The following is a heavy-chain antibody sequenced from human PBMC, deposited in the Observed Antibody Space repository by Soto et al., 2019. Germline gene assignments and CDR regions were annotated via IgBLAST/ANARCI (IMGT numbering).Heavy chain of an antibody. CDR1: GGSISSSNW. J-gene: IGHJ5*02. Sequence: LSLTCAVSGGSISSSNWWSWVRQPPGKGLEWIGEIYHSGSTNYNPSLKSRVTISVDRSKNQFSLKLSSVTAADTAVYYCARQFRLGSDPVENWFDPWGQGTLDTVSS. V-gene: IGHV4-4*02. CDR2: IYHSGST. CDR3: ARQFRLGSDPVENWFDP. D-gene: IGHD3-10*01.